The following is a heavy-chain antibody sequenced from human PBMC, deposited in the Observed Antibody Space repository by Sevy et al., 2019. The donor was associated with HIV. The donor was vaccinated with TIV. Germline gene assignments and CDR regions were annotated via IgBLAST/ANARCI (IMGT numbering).Heavy chain of an antibody. J-gene: IGHJ6*03. CDR2: ISWNSGSI. D-gene: IGHD4-4*01. CDR3: AKDSGDGTVTTQGDYYYYYMDV. Sequence: GGSLRLSCAASGFTFDDYAMHWVRQAPGMGLEWVSGISWNSGSIGYADSVKGRFTISRDNAKNSLYLQMNSLRAEDTALYYCAKDSGDGTVTTQGDYYYYYMDVWGKGTTVTVSS. V-gene: IGHV3-9*01. CDR1: GFTFDDYA.